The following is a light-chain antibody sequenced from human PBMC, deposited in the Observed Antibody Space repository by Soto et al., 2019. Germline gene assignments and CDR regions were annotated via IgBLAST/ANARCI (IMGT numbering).Light chain of an antibody. J-gene: IGKJ4*01. CDR1: QSVHSD. CDR2: DAS. Sequence: EIVMTQSPATLSVSPGEGATLSCRASQSVHSDLAWYQQKPGQAPRLLIYDASTRATGITARFSGSGAGTEFTLNISVLQSQDFAVYYCQQYTNWPALTLGGGTKVEI. V-gene: IGKV3-15*01. CDR3: QQYTNWPALT.